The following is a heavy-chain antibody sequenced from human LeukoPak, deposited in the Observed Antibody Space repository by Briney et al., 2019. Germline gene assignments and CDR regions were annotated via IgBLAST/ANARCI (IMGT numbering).Heavy chain of an antibody. CDR3: VRGYNGFDS. J-gene: IGHJ4*02. CDR2: SRNRANGYTT. D-gene: IGHD2-8*01. V-gene: IGHV3-72*01. Sequence: GGSLRLSRAASGFTFSDYFMDWVRQAPGRGLEWVARSRNRANGYTTEYPASVEDRFTISRDVSRNLLYLQMNSLKAEDTAVYYCVRGYNGFDSWGQGTLVTVSS. CDR1: GFTFSDYF.